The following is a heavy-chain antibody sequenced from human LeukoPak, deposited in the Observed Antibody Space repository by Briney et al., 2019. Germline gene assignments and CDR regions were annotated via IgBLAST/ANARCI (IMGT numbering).Heavy chain of an antibody. Sequence: ASXXASCKASGYTFTGYYIHWVRQAPGQGLEWMGWINPNSGGTKYAQKLQGRVTMTRDTYISTAYMDLSRLRSDDTAVYFCARDGPLGGAFDIWGQGTMVTVSS. CDR3: ARDGPLGGAFDI. V-gene: IGHV1-2*02. J-gene: IGHJ3*02. CDR2: INPNSGGT. D-gene: IGHD3-16*01. CDR1: GYTFTGYY.